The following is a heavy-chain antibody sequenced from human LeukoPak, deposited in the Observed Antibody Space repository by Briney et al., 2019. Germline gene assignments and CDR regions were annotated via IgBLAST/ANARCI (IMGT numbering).Heavy chain of an antibody. CDR1: GYTFTSYD. D-gene: IGHD4-23*01. J-gene: IGHJ5*02. CDR2: MNPNSGNT. V-gene: IGHV1-8*01. Sequence: EASVKVSCKASGYTFTSYDINWVRQATGQRLEWMGWMNPNSGNTGYAQKFQGRVTMTRNTSISTAYMELSSLRSEDAAVYYCASGSIQYGGNSYWFDPWGEGTLVTVSS. CDR3: ASGSIQYGGNSYWFDP.